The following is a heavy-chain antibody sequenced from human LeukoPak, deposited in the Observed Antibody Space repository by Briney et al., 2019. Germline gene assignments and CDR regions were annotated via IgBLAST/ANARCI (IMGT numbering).Heavy chain of an antibody. CDR1: GYSFTSYW. CDR2: IYPGDSDT. D-gene: IGHD3-3*01. Sequence: GESLKISCKGSGYSFTSYWIGWVRQMPGKGLEWMGIIYPGDSDTRYSPSFQGQVTISADKSISTAYLQWSSLKASDTAMYYCARRGSIFGVVIHSDYWGQGTLVTVSS. J-gene: IGHJ4*02. V-gene: IGHV5-51*01. CDR3: ARRGSIFGVVIHSDY.